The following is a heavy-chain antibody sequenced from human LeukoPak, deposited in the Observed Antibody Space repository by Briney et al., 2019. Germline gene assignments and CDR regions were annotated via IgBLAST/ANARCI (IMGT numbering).Heavy chain of an antibody. CDR3: AKALTRWAFDM. V-gene: IGHV3-23*01. CDR1: GLTFSTNY. CDR2: MSLSTSGK. Sequence: PGGSLRLSCAASGLTFSTNYMSWVRQAPGKGLEWVSSMSLSTSGKTYADAVKGRFTVSTDKAKNTLYLQMDSLRAEDTAMYYCAKALTRWAFDMWGQGTMVTVSS. J-gene: IGHJ3*02. D-gene: IGHD3-16*01.